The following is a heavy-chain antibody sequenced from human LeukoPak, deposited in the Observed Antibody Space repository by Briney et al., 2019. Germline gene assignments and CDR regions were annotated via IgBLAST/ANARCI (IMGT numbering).Heavy chain of an antibody. CDR1: GFTFSSYY. CDR2: IRPDGSEK. Sequence: PGGSLRLSCAASGFTFSSYYMTWVRQAPGRGLEWVANIRPDGSEKYYVDSVRGRFTISRDNAKNSLYLQMNSLRGEDTAVYYCARDQSPKWGSGERYFDYWGQGTLVTVSS. D-gene: IGHD7-27*01. V-gene: IGHV3-7*01. CDR3: ARDQSPKWGSGERYFDY. J-gene: IGHJ4*02.